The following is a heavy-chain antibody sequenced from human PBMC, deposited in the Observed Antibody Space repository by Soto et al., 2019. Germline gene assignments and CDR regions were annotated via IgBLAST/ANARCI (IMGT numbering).Heavy chain of an antibody. CDR3: ARAIAVAGTSLWSLEYFDY. CDR2: IIPILGIA. V-gene: IGHV1-69*02. D-gene: IGHD6-19*01. Sequence: SVKVSCKASGGTFSSYTISWVRQAPGQGLEWMGRIIPILGIANYAQKFQGRVTITADKSTSTAYMELSSLRSEDTAVYYCARAIAVAGTSLWSLEYFDYWGQGTLVTVSS. CDR1: GGTFSSYT. J-gene: IGHJ4*02.